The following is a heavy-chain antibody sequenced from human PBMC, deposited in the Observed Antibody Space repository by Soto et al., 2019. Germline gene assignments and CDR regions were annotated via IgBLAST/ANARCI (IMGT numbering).Heavy chain of an antibody. D-gene: IGHD5-12*01. CDR3: AKSPRGEMATD. CDR1: GYTFINYH. CDR2: IKTYNGMT. V-gene: IGHV1-18*01. Sequence: QVQLVQSGGEVKKPGASVTVSCKASGYTFINYHITWVRQAPGQGLEGMAWIKTYNGMTDYEQRCQGRVTMTRDTSTSTAYMELRNLGSDDTAVYFCAKSPRGEMATDWGQGTLVTVSS. J-gene: IGHJ4*02.